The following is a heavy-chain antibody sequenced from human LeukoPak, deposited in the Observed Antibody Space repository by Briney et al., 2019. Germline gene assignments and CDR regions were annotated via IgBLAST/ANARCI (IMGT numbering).Heavy chain of an antibody. CDR1: GGSISSYY. D-gene: IGHD3-16*01. CDR2: INHSGST. Sequence: NPSETLSLTCTVSGGSISSYYWSWIRQPPGKGLEWIGEINHSGSTNYNPSLKSRVTISVDTSKNQFSLKLSSVTAADTAVYYCARGRVPSGGYWGQGTLVTVSS. CDR3: ARGRVPSGGY. V-gene: IGHV4-34*01. J-gene: IGHJ4*02.